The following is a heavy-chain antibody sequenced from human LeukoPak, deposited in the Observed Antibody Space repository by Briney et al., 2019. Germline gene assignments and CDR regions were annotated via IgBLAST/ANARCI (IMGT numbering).Heavy chain of an antibody. Sequence: GESLKISCKGSGYSFTSYWIGWVRQMPGKGLGWMGIIYPGDSDTRYSPSFQGQVTISADKSISTAYLQWSSLKASDTAMYYCARRVYCGGDCYCFDYWGQGTLVTVSS. J-gene: IGHJ4*02. V-gene: IGHV5-51*01. D-gene: IGHD2-21*02. CDR3: ARRVYCGGDCYCFDY. CDR1: GYSFTSYW. CDR2: IYPGDSDT.